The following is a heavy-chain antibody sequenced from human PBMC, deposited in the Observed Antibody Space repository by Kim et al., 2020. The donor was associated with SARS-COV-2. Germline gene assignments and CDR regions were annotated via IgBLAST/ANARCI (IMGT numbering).Heavy chain of an antibody. J-gene: IGHJ4*02. CDR3: ARPTLTYCGGDCYLAI. CDR2: INPSGGST. CDR1: GYTFTSYY. V-gene: IGHV1-46*01. Sequence: ASVKVSCKASGYTFTSYYMHWVRQAPGQGLEWMGIINPSGGSTSYAQKFQGRVTMTRDTSTSTAYMELSSLRSEDTAVYYCARPTLTYCGGDCYLAIWGQGALVTVSS. D-gene: IGHD2-21*02.